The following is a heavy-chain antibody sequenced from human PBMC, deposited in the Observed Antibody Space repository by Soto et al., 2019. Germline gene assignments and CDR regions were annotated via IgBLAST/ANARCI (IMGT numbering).Heavy chain of an antibody. CDR3: ARDIGSGSYYPTYYYGMDV. D-gene: IGHD3-10*01. V-gene: IGHV1-2*04. J-gene: IGHJ6*02. CDR1: GYTFTGYY. CDR2: INPNSGGT. Sequence: GASVKVSCKASGYTFTGYYMHWVRQAPGQGLEWMGWINPNSGGTNYAQKFQGWVTMTRDTSISTAYMELSRLRSDDTAVYYCARDIGSGSYYPTYYYGMDVWGQGTTVTVSS.